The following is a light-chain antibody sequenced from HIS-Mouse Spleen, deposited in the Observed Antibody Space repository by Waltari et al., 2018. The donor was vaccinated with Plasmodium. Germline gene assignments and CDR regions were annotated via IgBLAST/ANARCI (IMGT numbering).Light chain of an antibody. J-gene: IGLJ1*01. Sequence: QSALTQPPSASGSPGQSVTISCTGTRSDVGGYNYVSWYQQHPGNAPNRMIYEVSKRPSGVPVRFSGAKAGNTASLTVSGLQAEDEADYYCSSYAGSNNYVFGTGTKVTVL. CDR3: SSYAGSNNYV. CDR2: EVS. CDR1: RSDVGGYNY. V-gene: IGLV2-8*01.